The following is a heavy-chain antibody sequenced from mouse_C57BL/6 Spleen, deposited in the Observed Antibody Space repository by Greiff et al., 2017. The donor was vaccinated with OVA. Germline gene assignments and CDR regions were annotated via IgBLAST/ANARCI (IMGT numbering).Heavy chain of an antibody. V-gene: IGHV2-2*01. CDR3: ARGTGTKGDAMDY. CDR1: GFSLTSYG. J-gene: IGHJ4*01. D-gene: IGHD4-1*01. CDR2: IWSGGST. Sequence: VQRVESGPGLVQPSQSLSITCTVSGFSLTSYGVHWVRQSPGKGLEWLGVIWSGGSTDYNAAFISRLSISKDNSKSQVFFKMNSLQADDTAIYYCARGTGTKGDAMDYWGQGTSVTVSS.